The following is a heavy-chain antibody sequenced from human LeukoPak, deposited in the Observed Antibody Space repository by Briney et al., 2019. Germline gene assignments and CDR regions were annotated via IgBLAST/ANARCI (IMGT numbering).Heavy chain of an antibody. CDR3: AKDRVPGGYYDFWSGYHSDFDY. V-gene: IGHV3-33*06. CDR2: IWYDGSNK. D-gene: IGHD3-3*01. Sequence: QPGRSLRLSCAASGFTFSSYGMHWVRQAQGKGLEWVAVIWYDGSNKYYEDSVKGRFTISRENSKKTMYLQMNSLRAEDTAVHYCAKDRVPGGYYDFWSGYHSDFDYWGQGTLVTVSS. CDR1: GFTFSSYG. J-gene: IGHJ4*02.